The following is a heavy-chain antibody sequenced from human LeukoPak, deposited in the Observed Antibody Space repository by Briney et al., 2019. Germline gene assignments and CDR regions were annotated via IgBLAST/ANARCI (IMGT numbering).Heavy chain of an antibody. D-gene: IGHD3-10*01. V-gene: IGHV3-48*03. CDR2: ISSSGSTI. Sequence: GGSLRLSCAASGFTFSSYEMNWVRQAPGKGLEWVSYISSSGSTIYYADSVKGRFTIFRDNPKNTLYLQMNSLRVEDTAVYYCARDRARSNDIWGQGTMVTVSS. CDR1: GFTFSSYE. CDR3: ARDRARSNDI. J-gene: IGHJ3*02.